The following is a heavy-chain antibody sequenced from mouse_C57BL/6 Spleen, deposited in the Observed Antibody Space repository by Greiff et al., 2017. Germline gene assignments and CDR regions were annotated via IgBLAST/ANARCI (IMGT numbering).Heavy chain of an antibody. Sequence: QVQLQQPGAELVRPGSSVKLSCKASGYTFTSYWMHWVKQRPIQGLEWIGNIDPSDSETHYNQKFKDKATLTVDKSSSTAYMQLSSLTSEDSAVYYCARSSLYGYDGDWYFDVWGTGTTVTVSS. J-gene: IGHJ1*03. D-gene: IGHD2-2*01. CDR3: ARSSLYGYDGDWYFDV. V-gene: IGHV1-52*01. CDR1: GYTFTSYW. CDR2: IDPSDSET.